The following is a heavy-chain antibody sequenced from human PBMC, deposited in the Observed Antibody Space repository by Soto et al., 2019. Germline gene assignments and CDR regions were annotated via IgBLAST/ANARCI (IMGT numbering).Heavy chain of an antibody. D-gene: IGHD2-15*01. J-gene: IGHJ4*02. CDR1: GFTFDDYA. V-gene: IGHV3-9*01. CDR2: ISWNSGYI. Sequence: EVQLVESGGGLVQPGRSLRVSCAASGFTFDDYAMHWVRQAPGKGLKWVSGISWNSGYIGYADSVNGRLTISRDNARNSLYLQMNSLRAENTALYYCAKAIQRGVAATLSTPFDYWGQGTLVTVSS. CDR3: AKAIQRGVAATLSTPFDY.